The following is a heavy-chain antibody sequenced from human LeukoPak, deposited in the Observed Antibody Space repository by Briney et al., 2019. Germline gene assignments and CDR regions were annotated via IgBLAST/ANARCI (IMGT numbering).Heavy chain of an antibody. J-gene: IGHJ3*02. CDR3: ARAYNILTGYYDDAFDI. CDR1: GGSISSYY. CDR2: IYYSGST. D-gene: IGHD3-9*01. Sequence: SETLSLTCTVPGGSISSYYWSWIRQPPGKGLEWIGYIYYSGSTNYNPSLKSRVTISVDTSKNQFSLRLSSVTAADTAVYYCARAYNILTGYYDDAFDIWGQGTMVTVSS. V-gene: IGHV4-59*01.